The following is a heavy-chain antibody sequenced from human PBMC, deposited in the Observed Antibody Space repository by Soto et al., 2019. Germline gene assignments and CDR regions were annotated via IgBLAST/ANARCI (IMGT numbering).Heavy chain of an antibody. CDR2: INAANGYT. J-gene: IGHJ4*02. V-gene: IGHV1-3*01. CDR1: GYTFKTYA. CDR3: ARRRDSSTWGYFFDY. D-gene: IGHD6-13*01. Sequence: ASVKVSCTASGYTFKTYALHWVRQAPGQRLEWLGWINAANGYTKYSQQSQGRVTLTRDTSASTAYMELSSLRSEDTGVYYCARRRDSSTWGYFFDYWGQGTRVTVSS.